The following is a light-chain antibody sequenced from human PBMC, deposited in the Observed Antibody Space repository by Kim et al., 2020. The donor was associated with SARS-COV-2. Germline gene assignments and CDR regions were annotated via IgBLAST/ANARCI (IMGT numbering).Light chain of an antibody. CDR3: QQYSTYSPWT. CDR2: DAS. CDR1: HSISNL. J-gene: IGKJ1*01. V-gene: IGKV1-5*01. Sequence: DIQMTQSPSTLSASVGDRVTITCRASHSISNLLAWYQQKPGKAPTLLIYDASSLQGGVPSRFSGSGSGTEFTLTISSLQPDDFATYYCQQYSTYSPWTFGQGTKLEI.